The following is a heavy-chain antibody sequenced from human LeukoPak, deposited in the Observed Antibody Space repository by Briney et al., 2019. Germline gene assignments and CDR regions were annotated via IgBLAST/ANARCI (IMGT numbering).Heavy chain of an antibody. CDR3: ARDQVDIVATIGNWFDP. D-gene: IGHD5-12*01. J-gene: IGHJ5*02. Sequence: GASVKVSCKASGYTFTSYGISWVRQAPGQGLEWMGWISAYNGNTNYAQKLQGRVTMTTDTSTSTAYMELRSLRSDDTAVYYCARDQVDIVATIGNWFDPWGQGTLVTVSS. V-gene: IGHV1-18*01. CDR2: ISAYNGNT. CDR1: GYTFTSYG.